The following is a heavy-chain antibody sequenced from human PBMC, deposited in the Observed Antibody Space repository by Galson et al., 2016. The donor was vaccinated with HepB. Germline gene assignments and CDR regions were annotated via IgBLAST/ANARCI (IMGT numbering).Heavy chain of an antibody. CDR3: AKDMRGYDTSGGYTYYFDY. CDR2: ISWNSETV. V-gene: IGHV3-9*01. Sequence: LRLSCAASGFTFDDYGMHWVRQGPGKGLEWVSGISWNSETVGYADSVKGRFTISRDDANNLLYLQMNSLRAEDTALYYCAKDMRGYDTSGGYTYYFDYRGRGALVTVSS. CDR1: GFTFDDYG. D-gene: IGHD3-22*01. J-gene: IGHJ4*02.